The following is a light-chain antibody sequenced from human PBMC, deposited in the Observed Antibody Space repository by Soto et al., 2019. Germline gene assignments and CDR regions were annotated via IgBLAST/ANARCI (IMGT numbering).Light chain of an antibody. CDR1: SSDVGGYNY. CDR3: LSYADTAYV. CDR2: EVS. Sequence: QSALTQPPSASGSPGQSVTISCAGTSSDVGGYNYVSWYQPYPGKVPKLMIYEVSERPSGVPDRFSGSKSGNTAFLTVSGLQAEDEADYYCLSYADTAYVFGTGTKLTVL. V-gene: IGLV2-8*01. J-gene: IGLJ1*01.